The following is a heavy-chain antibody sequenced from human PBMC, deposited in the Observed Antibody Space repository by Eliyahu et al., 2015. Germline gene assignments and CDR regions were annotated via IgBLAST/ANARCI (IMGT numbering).Heavy chain of an antibody. J-gene: IGHJ3*02. CDR2: IYYSGGT. CDR1: GGXISSXSYY. CDR3: ARPKDIRLWFGEDAFDI. D-gene: IGHD3-10*01. Sequence: QLQLQESGPGLVKPSETLSLTCTVXGGXISSXSYYWGWXRQPPGKGLEWIGSIYYSGGTYYNPSLKSRVTISVDTSKNQFSLKLSSVTAADTAVYYCARPKDIRLWFGEDAFDIWGQGTMVTVSS. V-gene: IGHV4-39*01.